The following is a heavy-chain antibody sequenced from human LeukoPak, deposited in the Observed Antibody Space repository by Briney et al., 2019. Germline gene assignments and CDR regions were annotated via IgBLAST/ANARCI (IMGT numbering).Heavy chain of an antibody. CDR1: GFTFSSYW. Sequence: GGSLRLSCAASGFTFSSYWMSWVRQAPGKGLEWVANIKQDGSKKYYVDSVKGRFTTTRDNAKNSLYLQMNSLRAEDTAVYYCARVVTNYYYMDVWGKGTTVTVSS. D-gene: IGHD2-21*01. CDR2: IKQDGSKK. V-gene: IGHV3-7*01. J-gene: IGHJ6*03. CDR3: ARVVTNYYYMDV.